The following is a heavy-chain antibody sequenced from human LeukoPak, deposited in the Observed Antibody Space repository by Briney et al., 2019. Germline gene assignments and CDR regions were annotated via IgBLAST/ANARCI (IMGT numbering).Heavy chain of an antibody. J-gene: IGHJ4*02. D-gene: IGHD5-24*01. Sequence: PSETLSLTCAVYGGSFSGYYWSWIRQPPGKGLEWIGEINHSGSTNYNPSLKSRVTISVDTSKNQFSLKLSSVTAADTAVYYCARGRSGGYNANWGQGTLVTVSS. V-gene: IGHV4-34*01. CDR1: GGSFSGYY. CDR3: ARGRSGGYNAN. CDR2: INHSGST.